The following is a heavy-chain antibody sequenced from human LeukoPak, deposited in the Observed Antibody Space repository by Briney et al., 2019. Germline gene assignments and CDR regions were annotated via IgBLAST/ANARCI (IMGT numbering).Heavy chain of an antibody. CDR1: GFTFSSYG. J-gene: IGHJ6*02. CDR2: ISYDGSNK. Sequence: PGGSLRLSCAASGFTFSSYGMHWVRQAPGKGLEWVAVISYDGSNKYYADSVKGRFTISRDNSKNTLYLQMNSLRAEDTAVYYCARDGLLWFGESLYGMDVWGQGTTVTVSS. V-gene: IGHV3-30*03. CDR3: ARDGLLWFGESLYGMDV. D-gene: IGHD3-10*01.